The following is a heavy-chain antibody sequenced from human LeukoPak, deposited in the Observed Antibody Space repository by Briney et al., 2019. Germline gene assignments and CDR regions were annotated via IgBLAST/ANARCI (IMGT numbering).Heavy chain of an antibody. Sequence: PGGSLRLSCVASGFTFSSYDMHWVRQGTGKGLEWVSDIGKAGDTYYADSVKGRFTISRENAKDSLYLQMNSLRAGDTAVYYCVRDPSGWGMDVWGQGTTVIVSS. CDR1: GFTFSSYD. CDR3: VRDPSGWGMDV. J-gene: IGHJ6*02. CDR2: IGKAGDT. V-gene: IGHV3-13*01.